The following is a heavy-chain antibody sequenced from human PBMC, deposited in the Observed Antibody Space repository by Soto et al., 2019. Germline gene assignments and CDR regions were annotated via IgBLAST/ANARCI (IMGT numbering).Heavy chain of an antibody. Sequence: PGESLKISCKGSGYSFTSYWIGWVRQMPGKGLEWMGIIYPGDSDTRYSPSFQGQVTISADKSISTAYLQWSSLKASDTAMYYCARRGAAAGNYYYGMDVCGQGTTVTVSS. D-gene: IGHD6-13*01. CDR3: ARRGAAAGNYYYGMDV. J-gene: IGHJ6*02. CDR1: GYSFTSYW. V-gene: IGHV5-51*01. CDR2: IYPGDSDT.